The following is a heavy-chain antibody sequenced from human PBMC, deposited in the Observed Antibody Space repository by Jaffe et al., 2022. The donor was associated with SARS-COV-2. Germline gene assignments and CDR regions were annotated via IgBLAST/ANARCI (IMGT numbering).Heavy chain of an antibody. CDR3: ARERGIYYYDSSGYYETYGMDV. D-gene: IGHD3-22*01. J-gene: IGHJ6*02. Sequence: EVQLVESGGGLVQPGGSLRLSCAASGFTFSSYSMNWVRQAPGKGLEWVSYISSSSSTIYYADSVKGRFTISRDNAKNSLYLQMNSLRDEDTAVYYCARERGIYYYDSSGYYETYGMDVWGQGTTVTVSS. CDR1: GFTFSSYS. CDR2: ISSSSSTI. V-gene: IGHV3-48*02.